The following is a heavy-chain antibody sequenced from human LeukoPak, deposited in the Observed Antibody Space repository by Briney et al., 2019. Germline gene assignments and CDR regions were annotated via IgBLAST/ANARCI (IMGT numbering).Heavy chain of an antibody. CDR2: ISWNSGSI. J-gene: IGHJ5*02. D-gene: IGHD3-3*01. V-gene: IGHV3-9*03. CDR3: AKGQTTTNIWSGYSNWFDP. Sequence: GGSLRLSCAASGFTFDDYAMHWVRQAPGKGLEWVSGISWNSGSIGYADSVKGRFTISRDNAKNSLYLQMNSLRAEDMALYYCAKGQTTTNIWSGYSNWFDPWGQGTLVTVSS. CDR1: GFTFDDYA.